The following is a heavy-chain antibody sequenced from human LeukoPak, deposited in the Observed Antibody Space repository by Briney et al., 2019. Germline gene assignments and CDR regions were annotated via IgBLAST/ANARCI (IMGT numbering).Heavy chain of an antibody. D-gene: IGHD3-22*01. Sequence: GGFLRLSCAASGFTFNNYWMHWVRQAPGKGLVWVSGINSDGSSATYADSVKGRFTISRDNAKNTLYLEMNSLRAEDMAVYYCAIGVVITTAFDNWGQGTLVTVSS. J-gene: IGHJ4*02. CDR1: GFTFNNYW. CDR3: AIGVVITTAFDN. CDR2: INSDGSSA. V-gene: IGHV3-74*01.